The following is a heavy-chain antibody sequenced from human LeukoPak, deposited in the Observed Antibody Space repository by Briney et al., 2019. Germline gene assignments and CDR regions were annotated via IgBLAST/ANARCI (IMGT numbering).Heavy chain of an antibody. Sequence: SGTLSLTCAVYGGSFSGYYWSWIRQPPGKGLEWIGEINHSGSTNYNPSLKSRVTISVDTSKNQFSLKLSSVTAADTAVYYCARRPLTYYDFWSGYYLDYWGQGTLVTVSS. CDR3: ARRPLTYYDFWSGYYLDY. CDR2: INHSGST. V-gene: IGHV4-34*01. D-gene: IGHD3-3*01. CDR1: GGSFSGYY. J-gene: IGHJ4*02.